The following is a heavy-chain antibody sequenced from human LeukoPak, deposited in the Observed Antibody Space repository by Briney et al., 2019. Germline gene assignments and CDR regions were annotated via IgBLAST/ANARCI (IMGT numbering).Heavy chain of an antibody. J-gene: IGHJ4*02. D-gene: IGHD6-13*01. CDR3: ARALVRGYSSSWGIDY. Sequence: GGSLRLSCAASGFTFSSYAMHWVRQAPGKGLEYVSAISSNGGSTYYANSVKGRFTISRDNSKNTLYLQMGSLRAEDMAVYYCARALVRGYSSSWGIDYWGQGTLVTVSS. V-gene: IGHV3-64*01. CDR1: GFTFSSYA. CDR2: ISSNGGST.